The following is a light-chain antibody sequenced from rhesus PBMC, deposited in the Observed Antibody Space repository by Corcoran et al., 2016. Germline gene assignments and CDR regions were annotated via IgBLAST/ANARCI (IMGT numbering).Light chain of an antibody. Sequence: DVVLTQTPLSLTVTPGEPATISCRSSQSLLDTDGYTHLHWYLQRPGQFPQLPIYFNSNRASGVPDRFSGSGSGTQCTRKSSRVEAEDCGTYYCLQTVQFALTFGGGTKVELK. CDR1: QSLLDTDGYTH. CDR3: LQTVQFALT. V-gene: IGKV2-78*01. CDR2: FNS. J-gene: IGKJ4*01.